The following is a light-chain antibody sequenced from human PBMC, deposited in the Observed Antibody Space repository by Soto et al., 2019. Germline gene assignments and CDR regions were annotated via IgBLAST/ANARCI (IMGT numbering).Light chain of an antibody. CDR1: QSVLYSSTNRNY. J-gene: IGKJ4*01. V-gene: IGKV4-1*01. Sequence: DIVMTQSPDSLAVSLGERASINCSSSQSVLYSSTNRNYLTWYQQKPGHPPKLLIYWASTRESGVADRFSGSGSGTDFTLTISSLQTEDVAVYYCQQFYTTPLTFGGGTKVEIK. CDR3: QQFYTTPLT. CDR2: WAS.